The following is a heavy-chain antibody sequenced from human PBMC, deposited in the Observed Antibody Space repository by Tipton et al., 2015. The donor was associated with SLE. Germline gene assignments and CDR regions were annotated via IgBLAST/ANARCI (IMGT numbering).Heavy chain of an antibody. Sequence: TLSLTCTVSGDSISSHYWSWIRQSPGKGLEWIGSIFYSGSFSGGSTYYNPSLKSRVTISVNTSKNQLSLKLSSVTAADTAIYYCARDSPYDSSDYYSDYWGQGTQVTVSS. J-gene: IGHJ4*02. CDR1: GDSISSHY. D-gene: IGHD3-22*01. V-gene: IGHV4-59*11. CDR3: ARDSPYDSSDYYSDY. CDR2: IFYSGSFSGGST.